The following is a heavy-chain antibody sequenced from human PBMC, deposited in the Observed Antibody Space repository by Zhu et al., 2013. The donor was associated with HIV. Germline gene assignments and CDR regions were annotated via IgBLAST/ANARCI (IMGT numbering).Heavy chain of an antibody. V-gene: IGHV1-18*01. CDR2: ISGYTGDT. Sequence: QVQLVQSGAEVKKPGSSVKVSCKASGGTFSSYAISWVRQAPGQGLEWMGWISGYTGDTNYAQKFQGRVTMTTDTSTSTAYMELRSLRSDDTAVYYCARDRGYHYWGQGTLVTVSS. D-gene: IGHD3-10*01. J-gene: IGHJ4*02. CDR3: ARDRGYHY. CDR1: GGTFSSYA.